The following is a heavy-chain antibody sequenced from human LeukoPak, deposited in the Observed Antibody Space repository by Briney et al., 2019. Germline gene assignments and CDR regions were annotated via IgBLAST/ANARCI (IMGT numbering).Heavy chain of an antibody. J-gene: IGHJ4*02. CDR1: GGTFSSYA. CDR3: ARPDKMNVDTAMIAFDY. Sequence: SVKVSCKASGGTFSSYAISWVRQAPGQGLEWMGGIIPIFGTANYAQKFQGRVTITADKSTSTAYMELSSLRSEDTAVYYCARPDKMNVDTAMIAFDYWGQGTLVTVSS. D-gene: IGHD5-18*01. V-gene: IGHV1-69*06. CDR2: IIPIFGTA.